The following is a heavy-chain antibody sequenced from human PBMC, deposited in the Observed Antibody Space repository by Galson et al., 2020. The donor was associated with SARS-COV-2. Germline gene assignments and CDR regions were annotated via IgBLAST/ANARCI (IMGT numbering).Heavy chain of an antibody. CDR1: GGTFSSYA. J-gene: IGHJ6*02. Sequence: SVKVSCKASGGTFSSYAISWVRQAPGQGLEWMGGIIPIFGTANYAQKFQGRVTITADESTSTAYMEPSSLRSEDTAVYYCARDYDILTGYYNQADYYGMDVWGQGTTVTVSS. V-gene: IGHV1-69*13. CDR2: IIPIFGTA. CDR3: ARDYDILTGYYNQADYYGMDV. D-gene: IGHD3-9*01.